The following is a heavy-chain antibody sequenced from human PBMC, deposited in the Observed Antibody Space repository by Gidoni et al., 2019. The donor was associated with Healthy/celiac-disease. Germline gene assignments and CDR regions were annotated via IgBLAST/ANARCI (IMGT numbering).Heavy chain of an antibody. V-gene: IGHV4-34*01. J-gene: IGHJ4*02. CDR2: T. CDR3: ARGSGYMWLRPYYFDY. D-gene: IGHD5-12*01. Sequence: TNYNPSLKSRVTISVDTSKNQFSLKLSSVTAADTAVYYCARGSGYMWLRPYYFDYWGQGTLVTVSS.